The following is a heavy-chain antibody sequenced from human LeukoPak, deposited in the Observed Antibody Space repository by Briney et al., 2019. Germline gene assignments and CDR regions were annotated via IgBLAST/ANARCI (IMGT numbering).Heavy chain of an antibody. Sequence: PGGSLRLSCAASGFTFSSYSMNRVRQAPGKGLEWVSSISSSSSYIYYADSVKGRFTVSRDNAKNSLYLQMNSLRAEDTAVYYCARSPDIVLMVYAWSPETRSNWFDPWGQGTLVTVSS. CDR1: GFTFSSYS. CDR3: ARSPDIVLMVYAWSPETRSNWFDP. V-gene: IGHV3-21*01. D-gene: IGHD2-8*01. J-gene: IGHJ5*02. CDR2: ISSSSSYI.